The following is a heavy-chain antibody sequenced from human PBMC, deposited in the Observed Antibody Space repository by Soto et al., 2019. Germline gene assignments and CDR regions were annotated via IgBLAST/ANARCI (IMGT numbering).Heavy chain of an antibody. CDR3: ARQLERRERSWFDP. J-gene: IGHJ5*02. CDR2: IYPGYSDT. D-gene: IGHD1-1*01. CDR1: GYXFTSYW. V-gene: IGHV5-51*01. Sequence: EXLKISYKCSGYXFTSYWIVWVRHMPGKGLEFIGIIYPGYSDTRYSPSFQVQVTISADKSISTAYLQWSSMKASDTAMYYCARQLERRERSWFDPWGQGTLGTVS.